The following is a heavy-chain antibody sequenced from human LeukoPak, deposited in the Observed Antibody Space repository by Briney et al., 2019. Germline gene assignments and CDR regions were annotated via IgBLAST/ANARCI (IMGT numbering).Heavy chain of an antibody. J-gene: IGHJ4*02. CDR1: GGTFVGYS. CDR2: IITKFATV. V-gene: IGHV1-69*13. Sequence: SVKVSCKASGGTFVGYSISWVRQAPGQGVEWMGRIITKFATVNYAQRFQGRLRLTADDSTGSAYMELTSLTSEDTAVYYCARIHDSTHGLLDEWGQGTLVTVSS. CDR3: ARIHDSTHGLLDE. D-gene: IGHD5/OR15-5a*01.